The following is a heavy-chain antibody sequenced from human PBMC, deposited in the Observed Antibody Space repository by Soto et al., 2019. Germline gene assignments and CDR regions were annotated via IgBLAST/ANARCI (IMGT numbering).Heavy chain of an antibody. CDR2: IDEYGSTI. CDR3: TRDIGGKGAY. V-gene: IGHV3-74*01. Sequence: PGGSLRLSCAASGFTFSSYWMHCVRQVPGKGLLWVSRIDEYGSTINYADSVKGRFPISRDNARNTLYLEMNSLRAEDTALYYCTRDIGGKGAYWGPGTLVTVSS. J-gene: IGHJ4*02. CDR1: GFTFSSYW. D-gene: IGHD3-10*01.